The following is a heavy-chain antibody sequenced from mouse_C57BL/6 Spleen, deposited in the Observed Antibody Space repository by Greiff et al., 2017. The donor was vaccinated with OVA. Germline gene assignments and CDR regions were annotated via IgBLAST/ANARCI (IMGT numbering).Heavy chain of an antibody. CDR1: GYAFSSYW. D-gene: IGHD1-1*01. CDR3: ARNLYYYGSSYDYAMDY. Sequence: QVQLQQSGAELVKPGASVKISCKASGYAFSSYWMNWVKQRPGKGLEWIGQIYPGDGDTNYNGKFKGKATLTADKSSSTAYMQLSSLTSEDSAVYFCARNLYYYGSSYDYAMDYWGQGTSVTVSS. V-gene: IGHV1-80*01. J-gene: IGHJ4*01. CDR2: IYPGDGDT.